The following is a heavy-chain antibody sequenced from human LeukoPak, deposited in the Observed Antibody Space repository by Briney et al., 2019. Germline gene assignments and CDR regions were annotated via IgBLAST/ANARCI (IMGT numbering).Heavy chain of an antibody. CDR2: ISYDGGNK. D-gene: IGHD6-13*01. CDR1: GFTFSSYA. V-gene: IGHV3-30-3*01. Sequence: GGSLRLSCAASGFTFSSYAMHWVRQAPGKGLEWVAVISYDGGNKYYADSVKGRFTISRDNSKNTLYLQMNSLRAEDTAVYYCASIAAAGTGPHAFDIWGQGTMVTVSS. CDR3: ASIAAAGTGPHAFDI. J-gene: IGHJ3*02.